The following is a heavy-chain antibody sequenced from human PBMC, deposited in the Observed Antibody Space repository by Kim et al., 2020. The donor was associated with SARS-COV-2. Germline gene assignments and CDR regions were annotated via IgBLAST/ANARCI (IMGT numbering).Heavy chain of an antibody. D-gene: IGHD3-22*01. CDR3: ARGPSYDSSGRLFDP. J-gene: IGHJ5*02. Sequence: PSPKSRVTISVDTAKNQFSLKLSCVTAADTAVYYCARGPSYDSSGRLFDPWGQGTLVTVSS. V-gene: IGHV4-31*02.